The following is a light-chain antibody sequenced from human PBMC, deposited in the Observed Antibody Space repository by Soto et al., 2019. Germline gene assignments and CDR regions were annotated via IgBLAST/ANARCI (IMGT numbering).Light chain of an antibody. J-gene: IGKJ1*01. Sequence: IVLTQPPGTLSLSPGERTTLSCSASQSISRYLAWYQQKPGQGPRLLIYGASSRAAGTPDRFSGSGSGTDFTLTISRLEPEDFAVYYCQQYGSSGTFGQGTKVEIK. V-gene: IGKV3-20*01. CDR3: QQYGSSGT. CDR1: QSISRY. CDR2: GAS.